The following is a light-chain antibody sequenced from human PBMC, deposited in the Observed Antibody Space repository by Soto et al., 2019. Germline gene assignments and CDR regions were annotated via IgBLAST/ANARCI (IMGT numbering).Light chain of an antibody. V-gene: IGKV1-5*01. Sequence: QMTQSPPTPAASARDRLTITCRDSQSVSDWLAWYQQQPGKAPKLLIYDTSSFAGAVPWWCSSSGSGAEFTLTSRSLQPDDFASYCCQQYNSYPWTFGQGTKVDIK. CDR1: QSVSDW. CDR2: DTS. J-gene: IGKJ1*01. CDR3: QQYNSYPWT.